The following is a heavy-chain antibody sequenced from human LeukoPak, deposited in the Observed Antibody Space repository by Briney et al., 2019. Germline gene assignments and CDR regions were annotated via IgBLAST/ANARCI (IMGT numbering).Heavy chain of an antibody. CDR3: ARVKLRFLEWLFQADYYYMDV. V-gene: IGHV3-7*01. D-gene: IGHD3-3*01. J-gene: IGHJ6*03. CDR1: GFTFSSYW. Sequence: GGSLRLSCAASGFTFSSYWMSWVRQAPGKGLEWVANIKQDGSEKYYVDSVKGRFTIPRDNAKNSLNLQMKSLRAEDTAVYYCARVKLRFLEWLFQADYYYMDVWGKETTVTVSS. CDR2: IKQDGSEK.